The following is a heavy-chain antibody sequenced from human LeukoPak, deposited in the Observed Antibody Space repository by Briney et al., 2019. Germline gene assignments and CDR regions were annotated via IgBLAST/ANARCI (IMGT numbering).Heavy chain of an antibody. CDR1: GFTFSGSA. D-gene: IGHD6-13*01. CDR3: TRSTPPLEGAAAGSLGY. V-gene: IGHV3-73*01. CDR2: IRSKANSYAT. Sequence: PGGSLRLSCAASGFTFSGSAMHWVRQVSGKGLEWVGRIRSKANSYATAYAASVKGRFTISRDDSKNTAYLQMNSLKTEDTAVYYCTRSTPPLEGAAAGSLGYWGQGTLVTVSS. J-gene: IGHJ4*02.